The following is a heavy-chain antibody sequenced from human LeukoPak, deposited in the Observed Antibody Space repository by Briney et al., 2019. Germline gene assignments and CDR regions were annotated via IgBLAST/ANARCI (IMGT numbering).Heavy chain of an antibody. CDR3: ARNRGGQQFEC. D-gene: IGHD3-10*01. V-gene: IGHV3-7*01. CDR1: GFTFSSYG. J-gene: IGHJ4*02. Sequence: GGSLRLSCAASGFTFSSYGMHWVRQAPGQGLEWVANINTDGSTTNYVESVRGRFTISRDNTRNSLSLQMNNLRDEDTAVYYCARNRGGQQFECWGQGTLLTVSS. CDR2: INTDGSTT.